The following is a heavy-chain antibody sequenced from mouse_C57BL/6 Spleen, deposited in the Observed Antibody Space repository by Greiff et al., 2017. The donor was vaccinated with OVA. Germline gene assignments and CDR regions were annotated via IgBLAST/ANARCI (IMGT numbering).Heavy chain of an antibody. J-gene: IGHJ4*01. CDR2: IWSDGST. CDR1: GFSLTSYG. D-gene: IGHD1-1*02. Sequence: QVQLKESGPGLVAPSQSLSIPCTVSGFSLTSYGVHWVRQPPGKGLEWLVVIWSDGSTTYNSAPKTRLSISKNNPKSQVFLKMNSHQTDDTAMYCCARYYGYAMDYWGQGTTVTVSS. V-gene: IGHV2-6*03. CDR3: ARYYGYAMDY.